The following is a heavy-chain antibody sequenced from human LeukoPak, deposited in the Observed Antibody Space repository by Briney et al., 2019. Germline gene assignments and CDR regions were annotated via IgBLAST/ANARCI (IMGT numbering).Heavy chain of an antibody. D-gene: IGHD2-15*01. CDR3: ARDWSDIVVVVAATGWFDP. CDR1: GYTFTGYY. Sequence: ASVKVSCKASGYTFTGYYMHWVRQAPGQGLEWMGWINPNSGGTNYAQKFQGRVTMTRDTSISTAYMELSRLRSDDTAVYYCARDWSDIVVVVAATGWFDPLGQGNLVTVSS. V-gene: IGHV1-2*02. CDR2: INPNSGGT. J-gene: IGHJ5*02.